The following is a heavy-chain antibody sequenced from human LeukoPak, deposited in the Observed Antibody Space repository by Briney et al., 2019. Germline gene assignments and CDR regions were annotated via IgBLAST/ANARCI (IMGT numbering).Heavy chain of an antibody. D-gene: IGHD2-15*01. CDR2: IYYSGST. CDR1: GGSFSGYY. CDR3: ARHAGSGVVDP. V-gene: IGHV4-34*01. J-gene: IGHJ5*02. Sequence: PSEPLSLTCADCGGSFSGYYWSGMRHPPGKGLEGSGSIYYSGSTFYNPSLKSRVTIFVDTSKNQLSLKLSSVTAADTAVYYCARHAGSGVVDPWGQGTLVTVSS.